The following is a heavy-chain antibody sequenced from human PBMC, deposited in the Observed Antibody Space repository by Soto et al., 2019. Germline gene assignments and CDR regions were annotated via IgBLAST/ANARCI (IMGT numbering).Heavy chain of an antibody. CDR2: ISGSGGST. Sequence: GGSLRLSCAASGFTFSSYAMSWVRQAPGKGLEWVSAISGSGGSTYYADSVKGRFTISRDNSKNTLYLQMNSLRAEDTAVYYCPKEIVVVVAATYNWFDPWGQGTLVTISS. J-gene: IGHJ5*02. CDR1: GFTFSSYA. D-gene: IGHD2-15*01. CDR3: PKEIVVVVAATYNWFDP. V-gene: IGHV3-23*01.